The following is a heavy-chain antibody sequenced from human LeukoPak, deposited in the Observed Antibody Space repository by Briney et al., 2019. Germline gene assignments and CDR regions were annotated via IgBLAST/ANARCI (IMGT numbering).Heavy chain of an antibody. CDR1: GGSISSSSYY. Sequence: SETLSLTCTVSGGSISSSSYYWGWIRQPPGKGLEWIGSIYYSGSTYYNPSLKSRVTISVDTSKNQFSLKLSSVTAADTAVYYCESGGSSYYYYYMDVWGKGTTVTVSS. D-gene: IGHD2-15*01. CDR3: ESGGSSYYYYYMDV. V-gene: IGHV4-39*07. J-gene: IGHJ6*03. CDR2: IYYSGST.